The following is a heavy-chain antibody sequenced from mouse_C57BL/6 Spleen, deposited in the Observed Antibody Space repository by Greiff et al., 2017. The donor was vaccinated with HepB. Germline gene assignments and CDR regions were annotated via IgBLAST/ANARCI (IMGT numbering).Heavy chain of an antibody. CDR2: IGPETGCT. Sequence: VQLQQSGAELVRPGASVTLSCKASGYTFTDYEMHWVKQTPVHGLEWIGAIGPETGCTSYKQKFKGKSILTADKSSSTAYMELRSLTSEDSAVYYCTRDWDGYFDVWGTGTTVTVSS. V-gene: IGHV1-15*01. CDR1: GYTFTDYE. CDR3: TRDWDGYFDV. D-gene: IGHD4-1*01. J-gene: IGHJ1*03.